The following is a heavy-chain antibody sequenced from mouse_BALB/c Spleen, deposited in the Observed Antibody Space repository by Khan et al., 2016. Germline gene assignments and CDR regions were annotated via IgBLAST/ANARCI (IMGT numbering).Heavy chain of an antibody. CDR2: ISSGGYT. CDR1: GFIFSSYA. Sequence: EVELVESGGGLMKPGESLKISCAAAGFIFSSYAMSWVRQTPEKRLEWVASISSGGYTYYPDSMRGRFTISRDNAGNILYLQVSSLRSEDTAIYYCARDNYGNPFDYWGQGTTLTVSS. J-gene: IGHJ2*01. CDR3: ARDNYGNPFDY. V-gene: IGHV5-6-5*01. D-gene: IGHD1-1*01.